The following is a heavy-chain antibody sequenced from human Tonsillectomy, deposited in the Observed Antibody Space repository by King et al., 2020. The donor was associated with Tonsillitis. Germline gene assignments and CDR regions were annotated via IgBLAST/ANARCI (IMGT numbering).Heavy chain of an antibody. CDR3: ASSSGFGETIDY. J-gene: IGHJ4*02. CDR2: INHSGST. V-gene: IGHV4-34*01. D-gene: IGHD3-10*01. Sequence: VQLQQWGAGLLKPSETLSLTCAVYGGSFSGYYWSWIRQPPGKGLEWIGEINHSGSTNYNPSLKSRVTISVDTSKNQLSLKLSSVTAADTAVYYCASSSGFGETIDYWGQGTLVTVSS. CDR1: GGSFSGYY.